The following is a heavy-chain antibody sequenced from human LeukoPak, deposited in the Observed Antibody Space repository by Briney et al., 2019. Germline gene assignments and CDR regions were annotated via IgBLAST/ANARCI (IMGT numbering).Heavy chain of an antibody. J-gene: IGHJ4*02. CDR3: ARDPYYDFWSGYPPD. D-gene: IGHD3-3*01. V-gene: IGHV4-61*02. CDR1: GGSISSGSYY. Sequence: PSETLSLTCTVSGGSISSGSYYWSWIRQPAGKGLEWIGRIYTSGSTNYNPSLKSRVTISVDTSKNQFSLKLSSVTAADTAVYYCARDPYYDFWSGYPPDWGQGTLVTVSS. CDR2: IYTSGST.